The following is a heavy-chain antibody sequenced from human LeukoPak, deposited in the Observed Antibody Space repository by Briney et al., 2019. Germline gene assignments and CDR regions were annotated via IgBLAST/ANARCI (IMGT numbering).Heavy chain of an antibody. V-gene: IGHV1-18*01. CDR1: GYTFTSYG. CDR2: ISAYNGNT. D-gene: IGHD3-16*01. Sequence: ASVKVSCMASGYTFTSYGIGWVRQAPGQGLEWMGWISAYNGNTNYAQKLQGRVTMTTDTSTSTAYMELRSLRSDDTAVYYCARDHRRLTQAYYFDYRGQGTLVTVSS. J-gene: IGHJ4*02. CDR3: ARDHRRLTQAYYFDY.